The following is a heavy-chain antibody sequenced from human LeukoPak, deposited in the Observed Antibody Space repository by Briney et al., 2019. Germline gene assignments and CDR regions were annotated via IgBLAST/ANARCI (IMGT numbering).Heavy chain of an antibody. CDR3: AREGLKNVHNPLGY. V-gene: IGHV4-34*01. CDR2: IKQSERT. D-gene: IGHD5-24*01. J-gene: IGHJ4*02. Sequence: SEALSLTCAVYGGSLSGYYWTWIRQPPGKGLEWIGEIKQSERTNYNPSLKSRVTISIDTSKNQFSLKLTSVTAADTAVYYCAREGLKNVHNPLGYWGQGTLVTVPS. CDR1: GGSLSGYY.